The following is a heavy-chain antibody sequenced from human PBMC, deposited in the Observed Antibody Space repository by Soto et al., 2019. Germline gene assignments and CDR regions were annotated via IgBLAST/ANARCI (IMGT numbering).Heavy chain of an antibody. Sequence: SETLSLTCTVSGGSISSGGYYWSWIRQHPGKGLEWIGYIYFSGNTYYNPSLKSRVTISVDTSKNQFSLKLSSVTAADTAVYYCARVAYNWNRDFDYWGQGTPVT. CDR3: ARVAYNWNRDFDY. CDR2: IYFSGNT. CDR1: GGSISSGGYY. D-gene: IGHD1-20*01. J-gene: IGHJ4*02. V-gene: IGHV4-31*03.